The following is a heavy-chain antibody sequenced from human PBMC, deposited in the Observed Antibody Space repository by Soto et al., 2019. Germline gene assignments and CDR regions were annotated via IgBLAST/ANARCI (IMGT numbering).Heavy chain of an antibody. CDR3: ARDPGTPRAFFDY. V-gene: IGHV4-30-4*01. D-gene: IGHD3-10*01. CDR2: IYYSGST. J-gene: IGHJ4*02. CDR1: GGSISSGDYY. Sequence: SETLSLTCTVSGGSISSGDYYWSWIRQPPGKGLEWIGYIYYSGSTYYNPSLKSRVTISVDTSKNQFSLKLSSVTAADTAVYYCARDPGTPRAFFDYWGQGTLVTVSS.